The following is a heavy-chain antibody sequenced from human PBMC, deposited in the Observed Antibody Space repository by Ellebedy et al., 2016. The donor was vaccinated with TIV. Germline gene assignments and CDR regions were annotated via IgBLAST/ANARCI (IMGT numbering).Heavy chain of an antibody. CDR1: GDSITGHY. Sequence: SETLSLTXSLSGDSITGHYFNWIRQPVGKGLEWVGRVYYTGTTNYNPSLRSRVTVSLDTSKRQVSLQLTSVTAADTAVYFCARGGSFYEYWGQGTLVTVSS. CDR3: ARGGSFYEY. J-gene: IGHJ4*02. CDR2: VYYTGTT. D-gene: IGHD2-15*01. V-gene: IGHV4-4*07.